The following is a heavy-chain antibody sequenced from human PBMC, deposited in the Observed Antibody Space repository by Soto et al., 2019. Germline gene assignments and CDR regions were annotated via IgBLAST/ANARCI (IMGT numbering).Heavy chain of an antibody. CDR1: GGSISSYY. CDR3: ARGPWQDIVVVVAASGAFDI. J-gene: IGHJ3*02. D-gene: IGHD2-15*01. V-gene: IGHV4-4*07. CDR2: IYTSGST. Sequence: SETLSLTCTVSGGSISSYYWSWIRQPAGKGLEWIGRIYTSGSTNYNPSLKSRVTMSVDTSKNQFSLKLSSVTAADTAVYYCARGPWQDIVVVVAASGAFDIWGQGTMVTVSS.